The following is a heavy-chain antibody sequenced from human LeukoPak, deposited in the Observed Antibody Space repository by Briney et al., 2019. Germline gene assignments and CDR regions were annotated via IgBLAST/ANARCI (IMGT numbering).Heavy chain of an antibody. J-gene: IGHJ4*02. V-gene: IGHV4-4*09. CDR1: GGSISGYY. D-gene: IGHD6-19*01. CDR3: ARRAVAENYFDY. CDR2: IYSSGST. Sequence: PETLSLTCTVSGGSISGYYWSWIRQPPGKGLEWIGYIYSSGSTTYNSSLKSRVTISVDTSKNQFSLKLSSVTAADTAVYYCARRAVAENYFDYWGQGTLVTVSS.